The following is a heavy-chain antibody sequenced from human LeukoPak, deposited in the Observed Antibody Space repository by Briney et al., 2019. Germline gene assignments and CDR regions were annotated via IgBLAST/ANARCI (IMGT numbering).Heavy chain of an antibody. J-gene: IGHJ4*02. CDR3: ARSGYYYGSGSYLDS. Sequence: GGSLRLSCAASGFTFSDYAMSWVRQAPGKRLEWVSAISGRAANTYYADSVKGRFTISRDNSKITLYLQMNSLRAEDSAVYLCARSGYYYGSGSYLDSWGQGTLVTVSS. CDR2: ISGRAANT. V-gene: IGHV3-23*01. D-gene: IGHD3-10*01. CDR1: GFTFSDYA.